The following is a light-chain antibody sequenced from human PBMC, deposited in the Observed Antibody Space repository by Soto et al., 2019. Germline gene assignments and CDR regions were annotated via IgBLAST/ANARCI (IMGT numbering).Light chain of an antibody. V-gene: IGLV2-14*01. CDR1: SSDVGGYTY. J-gene: IGLJ1*01. Sequence: QPASVSGSPGQSITISCTGTSSDVGGYTYVSWYQLHPGKVPKLMIYEVGDRPSGVSNRFSGSKSGNTASLTISGLQAEDEADYYCSSFTSSSTLVFGSGTKLTVL. CDR3: SSFTSSSTLV. CDR2: EVG.